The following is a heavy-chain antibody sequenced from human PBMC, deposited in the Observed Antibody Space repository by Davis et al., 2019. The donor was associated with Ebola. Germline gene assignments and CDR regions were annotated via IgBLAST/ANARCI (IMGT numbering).Heavy chain of an antibody. CDR3: ARHDYDFWSGYYGGNWFDP. D-gene: IGHD3-3*01. V-gene: IGHV4-59*08. CDR1: GDSISSYY. CDR2: IYYSGST. Sequence: MPGGSLRLSCTVSGDSISSYYWSWIRQPPGKGLEWIGYIYYSGSTNYNPSLKSRVTISVDTSKNQFSLKLSSVTAAGTAVYYCARHDYDFWSGYYGGNWFDPWGQGTLVTVSS. J-gene: IGHJ5*02.